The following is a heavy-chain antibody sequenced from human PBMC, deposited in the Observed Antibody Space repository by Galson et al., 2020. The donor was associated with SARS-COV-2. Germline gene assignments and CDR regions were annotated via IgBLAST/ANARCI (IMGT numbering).Heavy chain of an antibody. CDR1: GFTFSSYA. D-gene: IGHD2-2*02. CDR2: ISYDGSNK. J-gene: IGHJ4*02. CDR3: ARDLGCSSTSCYTRCDD. V-gene: IGHV3-30-3*01. Sequence: TGGYLRLSCAASGFTFSSYAMHWVRQAPDKGLEWVAVISYDGSNKYYADSVKGRFTISRDNSKNTLYLQMNSLRAEDTAVYYCARDLGCSSTSCYTRCDDWGQGTLVTVSS.